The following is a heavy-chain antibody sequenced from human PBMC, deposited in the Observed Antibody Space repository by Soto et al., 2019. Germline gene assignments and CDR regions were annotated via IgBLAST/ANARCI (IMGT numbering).Heavy chain of an antibody. J-gene: IGHJ6*02. V-gene: IGHV3-30*18. CDR1: GFTFSRYG. Sequence: LRLSCAASGFTFSRYGMHWVRQAPGTGLEWVAVISYDGSNKYYADSVKGRFTTSRDNSKNTLYLQMNSLRAEDSAVYYCAKGKYDLGTGIDVWGQGTTVTVS. CDR2: ISYDGSNK. CDR3: AKGKYDLGTGIDV. D-gene: IGHD3-3*01.